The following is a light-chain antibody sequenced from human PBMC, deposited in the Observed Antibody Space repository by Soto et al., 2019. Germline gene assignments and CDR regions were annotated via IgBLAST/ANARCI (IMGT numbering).Light chain of an antibody. CDR2: GAS. CDR1: QSLVSNH. CDR3: QQYEIAPKP. V-gene: IGKV3-20*01. Sequence: EIVLTQSPGTLSLSPGERATLSCRASQSLVSNHLAWYQQKPGQAPRLLIYGASSRATGIPDRFSGSGSGTDFTISISRVEPADFAVYYCQQYEIAPKPFGQGTKVEIK. J-gene: IGKJ1*01.